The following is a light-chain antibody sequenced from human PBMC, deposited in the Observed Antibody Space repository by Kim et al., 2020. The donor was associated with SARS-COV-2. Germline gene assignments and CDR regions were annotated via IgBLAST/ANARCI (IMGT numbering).Light chain of an antibody. J-gene: IGKJ3*01. V-gene: IGKV4-1*01. CDR3: QQYYSSPLT. Sequence: DIVMTQSPDSLAVSLGERATINCKSSQSVLNSSSNKNYLAWYQQKPGQPPKLLIYWASTRESGVPDRFSGSGSGTDFTLTISSLQAEDVAFYYCQQYYSSPLTFGPGTKVDIK. CDR1: QSVLNSSSNKNY. CDR2: WAS.